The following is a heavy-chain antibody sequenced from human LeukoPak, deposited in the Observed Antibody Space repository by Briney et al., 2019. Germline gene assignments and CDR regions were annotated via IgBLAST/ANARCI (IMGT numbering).Heavy chain of an antibody. CDR1: GGSIRSSSHN. CDR3: ARRPKQPGFWSGYVDY. J-gene: IGHJ4*02. V-gene: IGHV4-39*01. CDR2: IFYSGST. D-gene: IGHD3-3*01. Sequence: PSETLSLTCTVSGGSIRSSSHNWDWIRQPPGKGLEYIGSIFYSGSTYYNPSLTSRVTTSVDTSKNQFSLKLSSVTAADTAVYYCARRPKQPGFWSGYVDYWGQGILVTVSP.